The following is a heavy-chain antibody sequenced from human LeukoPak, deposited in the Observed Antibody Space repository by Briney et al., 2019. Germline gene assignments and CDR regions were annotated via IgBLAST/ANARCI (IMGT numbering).Heavy chain of an antibody. Sequence: GGSLRLSCAASGFTFSSYSMNWVRQAPGKGLEWVSSISSSSSYIYYADSVKGRFTISRDNAKNSLYLQMNTLRAEDTAVYYCAKEEMIVVVYAFDIWGQGTMVTVSS. V-gene: IGHV3-21*04. D-gene: IGHD3-22*01. CDR2: ISSSSSYI. CDR1: GFTFSSYS. CDR3: AKEEMIVVVYAFDI. J-gene: IGHJ3*02.